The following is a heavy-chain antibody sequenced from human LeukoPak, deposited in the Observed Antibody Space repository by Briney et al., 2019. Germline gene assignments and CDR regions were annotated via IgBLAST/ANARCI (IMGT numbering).Heavy chain of an antibody. D-gene: IGHD2-21*02. J-gene: IGHJ4*02. CDR1: GYTFTVYY. Sequence: ASVTVSCTASGYTFTVYYMHWVRQAPGHGLEWMGWINPNSGGTNYAQKFQGRVTMTRDTSISTVYMELSRLRSDDTAVYYCARELPGYFDYWGQGTLVTVSS. V-gene: IGHV1-2*02. CDR3: ARELPGYFDY. CDR2: INPNSGGT.